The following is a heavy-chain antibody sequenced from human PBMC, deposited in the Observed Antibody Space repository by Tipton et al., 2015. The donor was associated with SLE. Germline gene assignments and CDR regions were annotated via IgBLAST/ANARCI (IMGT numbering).Heavy chain of an antibody. D-gene: IGHD6-6*01. CDR1: GGSISSGDYY. J-gene: IGHJ5*02. CDR3: ARGSFSSSSSWFDP. Sequence: LRLSCTVSGGSISSGDYYWSWIRQPPGKGLEWIGYIFNSGTTYYNPSLERRITISVDTSRNHFSLKLNSVTAADTAVYYCARGSFSSSSSWFDPWGQGTLVTV. V-gene: IGHV4-30-4*01. CDR2: IFNSGTT.